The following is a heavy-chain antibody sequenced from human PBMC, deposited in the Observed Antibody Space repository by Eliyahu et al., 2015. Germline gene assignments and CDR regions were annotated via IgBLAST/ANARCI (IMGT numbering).Heavy chain of an antibody. CDR2: INSDGRST. V-gene: IGHV3-74*01. CDR3: ARGNYYALDV. Sequence: EVQLVESGGGXVQPGGSLRLSCXAXGFXFSSKWMHXXRQAPGKGLVWVSGINSDGRSTSYADSVKGRFTISRDNAKNTLYLQMNSLRAEDTAVYYCARGNYYALDVWGQGTTVTVSS. CDR1: GFXFSSKW. D-gene: IGHD3-10*01. J-gene: IGHJ6*02.